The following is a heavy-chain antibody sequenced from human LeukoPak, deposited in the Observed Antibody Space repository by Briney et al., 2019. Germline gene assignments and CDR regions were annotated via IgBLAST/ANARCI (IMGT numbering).Heavy chain of an antibody. CDR3: ARHIIVVVPAAIRTDYYYGMDV. CDR2: IYYSGST. Sequence: PSETLSLTCTVSGGSISSGGYYWSWIRQHPGKGLEWIGYIYYSGSTYYNPSLKSRVTISVDTSKNQFSLKLSSVTAADTAVYYCARHIIVVVPAAIRTDYYYGMDVWGQGTTVTVSS. J-gene: IGHJ6*02. V-gene: IGHV4-31*03. D-gene: IGHD2-2*02. CDR1: GGSISSGGYY.